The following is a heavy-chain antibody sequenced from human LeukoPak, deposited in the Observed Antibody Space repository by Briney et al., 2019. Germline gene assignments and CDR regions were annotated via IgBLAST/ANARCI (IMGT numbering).Heavy chain of an antibody. CDR3: ARGDWFLDY. CDR1: GFTFSNYY. CDR2: ISRGDGAM. D-gene: IGHD3-3*01. J-gene: IGHJ4*02. Sequence: GGPLRLSCATSGFTFSNYYMTGIRKAPGKGRDGVWYISRGDGAMYYAHSVQGRFTISSDNANNSLYLQMNSLRAEDTAVYYCARGDWFLDYWGQGKLVTVSS. V-gene: IGHV3-11*04.